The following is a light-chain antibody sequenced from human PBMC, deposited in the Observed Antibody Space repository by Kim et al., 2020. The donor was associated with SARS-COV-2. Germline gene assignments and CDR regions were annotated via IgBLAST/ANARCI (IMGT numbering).Light chain of an antibody. J-gene: IGKJ1*01. CDR2: DTL. Sequence: QGERGTQDSRARQSVGSACAGNKKKTGQDTRLLKKDTLSRATGIPARFSDSGAGTDFTLTISSIEPEDFAVYYCQQRGNWPLTFGQGTKVDIK. CDR3: QQRGNWPLT. V-gene: IGKV3D-11*02. CDR1: QSVGSA.